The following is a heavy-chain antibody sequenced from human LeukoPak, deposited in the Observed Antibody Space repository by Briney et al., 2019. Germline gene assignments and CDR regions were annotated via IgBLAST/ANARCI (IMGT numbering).Heavy chain of an antibody. Sequence: SETLSLTCGVSGGSTSNTNWWTWVRQPPGKGLDWIGSVYYSGSTNYNPSLKSRVTISVDTSKNQFSLRLNSVTAADTAVYYCARGGVDYYGSGNYYLDYWGQGTLVTVSS. J-gene: IGHJ4*02. CDR1: GGSTSNTNW. CDR3: ARGGVDYYGSGNYYLDY. V-gene: IGHV4-4*02. D-gene: IGHD3-10*01. CDR2: VYYSGST.